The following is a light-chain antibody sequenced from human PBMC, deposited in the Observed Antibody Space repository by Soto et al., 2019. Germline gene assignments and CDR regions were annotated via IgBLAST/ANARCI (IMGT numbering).Light chain of an antibody. CDR2: GAS. Sequence: EIELTQSPGTLSLSPGQRATLSCRASQSVSSSYLAWYQQKPGQAPRLLIYGASSRATGIPDRFSGSGSGKDFTLTISRLEPEDFAVYYCQQYGSSPQTFGQGTKVEIK. CDR1: QSVSSSY. CDR3: QQYGSSPQT. V-gene: IGKV3-20*01. J-gene: IGKJ1*01.